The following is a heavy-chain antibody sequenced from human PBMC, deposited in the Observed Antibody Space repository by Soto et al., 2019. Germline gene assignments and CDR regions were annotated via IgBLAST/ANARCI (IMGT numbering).Heavy chain of an antibody. D-gene: IGHD3-10*01. V-gene: IGHV1-69*01. J-gene: IGHJ4*02. CDR2: IVPVFVTA. Sequence: QVQLVQSGAEVKKPGSSVKVSCKASGGTSNNNANSWVRQAPGQGLEWMGGIVPVFVTANYAQKFSGRVRITADDSTRTRNMALSSLRSDDTAVYYCATLQGSGTYYDDDYWGQGTLVTVSS. CDR3: ATLQGSGTYYDDDY. CDR1: GGTSNNNA.